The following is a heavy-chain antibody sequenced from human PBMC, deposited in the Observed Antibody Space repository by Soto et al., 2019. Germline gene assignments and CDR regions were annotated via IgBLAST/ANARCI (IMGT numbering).Heavy chain of an antibody. Sequence: QVQLVESGGGLVKPGGSLRLACAASGFTFSDYYLSWIRQAPGKGLEWVSYISSRSSTIFYADSVKGLFTISRDNVKNSLYLQMNSMRAEDTAVYYCARGTNGAFFVYWGQGILVTVSS. CDR1: GFTFSDYY. CDR2: ISSRSSTI. V-gene: IGHV3-11*01. J-gene: IGHJ4*02. CDR3: ARGTNGAFFVY. D-gene: IGHD2-8*01.